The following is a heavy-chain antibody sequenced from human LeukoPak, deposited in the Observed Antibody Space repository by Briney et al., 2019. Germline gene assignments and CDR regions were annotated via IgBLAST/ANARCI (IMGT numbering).Heavy chain of an antibody. V-gene: IGHV3-72*01. D-gene: IGHD1-1*01. Sequence: GGSLRLSCAASGFTFSDHYMDWVRQAPGKGLEWVGRTRKKANSYTTEYAASVKGRFTISRDDPKNSLYLQMNSLKTEDTAVYYCARKNDLFNAAFDIWGQGTVVTVSS. CDR3: ARKNDLFNAAFDI. J-gene: IGHJ3*02. CDR2: TRKKANSYTT. CDR1: GFTFSDHY.